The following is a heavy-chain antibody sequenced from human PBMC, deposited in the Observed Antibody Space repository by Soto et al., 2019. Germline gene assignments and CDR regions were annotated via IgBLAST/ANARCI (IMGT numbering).Heavy chain of an antibody. CDR3: AKEMDDYYDSRHNLDS. CDR1: GFTFSSYA. D-gene: IGHD3-22*01. CDR2: IHKSGGRT. V-gene: IGHV3-23*01. J-gene: IGHJ5*01. Sequence: GWSLRLSCAASGFTFSSYAMNWVRQAPGKRLEWVSTIHKSGGRTYYADSVRGRFTISRDNSMNTLYLHMNTLRAEDTAVYYCAKEMDDYYDSRHNLDSWVQRTMVSVS.